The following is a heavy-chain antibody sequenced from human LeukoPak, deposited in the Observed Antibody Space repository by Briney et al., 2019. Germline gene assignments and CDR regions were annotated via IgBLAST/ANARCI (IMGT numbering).Heavy chain of an antibody. D-gene: IGHD3-3*01. CDR1: GFTFSSYD. CDR2: ISSTSNYI. V-gene: IGHV3-21*06. J-gene: IGHJ5*02. CDR3: ARTLFGAYNWFDP. Sequence: GGSLRLSCAASGFTFSSYDMNWVRQAPGKGLEWVSSISSTSNYINYADSVKGRFTISRDNAKSSLYLQMDSLRVEDTAVYFCARTLFGAYNWFDPWGQGALVTVSS.